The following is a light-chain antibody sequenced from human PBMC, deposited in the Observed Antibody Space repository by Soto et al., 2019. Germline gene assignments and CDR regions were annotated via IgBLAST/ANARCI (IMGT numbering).Light chain of an antibody. V-gene: IGKV3-20*01. CDR1: QSVSSSY. CDR2: GAS. Sequence: EIVLTQSPGTLSLSPGERATLSCRASQSVSSSYLAWYQQKPGQAPRLLMYGASSRATGIPDRFSGSGSGTDFPLTISRLEPEDFAVNYCQQYSSSGGTFGQGTKVEIK. CDR3: QQYSSSGGT. J-gene: IGKJ1*01.